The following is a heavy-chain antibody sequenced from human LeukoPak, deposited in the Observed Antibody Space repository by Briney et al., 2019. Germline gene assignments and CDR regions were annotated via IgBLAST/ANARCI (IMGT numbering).Heavy chain of an antibody. CDR2: ISGSGGST. D-gene: IGHD1-26*01. CDR3: AKRRYSGSYPSPFDY. Sequence: GGSLRLSCAASGFTFSSHAMSWVRQAPGKGLEWVSAISGSGGSTYYADPVKGRFTISRDNSKNTLYLQMNSLGAEDTAVYYCAKRRYSGSYPSPFDYWGQGTLVTVSS. J-gene: IGHJ4*02. CDR1: GFTFSSHA. V-gene: IGHV3-23*01.